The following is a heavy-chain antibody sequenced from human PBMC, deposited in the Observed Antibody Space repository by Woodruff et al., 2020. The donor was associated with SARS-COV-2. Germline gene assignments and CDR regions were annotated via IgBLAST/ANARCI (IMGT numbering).Heavy chain of an antibody. D-gene: IGHD3-3*01. CDR3: ASQGTLRSGYYIASFDY. J-gene: IGHJ4*02. V-gene: IGHV4-34*01. Sequence: SLKSRVTISVDTSKNQFSLKLSSVTAADTAVYYCASQGTLRSGYYIASFDYWGQGTLVTVSS.